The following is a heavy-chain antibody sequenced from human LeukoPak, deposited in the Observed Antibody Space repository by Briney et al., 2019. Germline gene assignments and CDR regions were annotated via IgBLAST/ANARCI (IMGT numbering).Heavy chain of an antibody. CDR2: MNPNNGDT. J-gene: IGHJ5*02. CDR3: ARDYGGNSGWFDP. V-gene: IGHV1-8*01. Sequence: ASVKVSCKASGYTLTSYDINWVRQAAGQGLEWMGWMNPNNGDTGYAQKFQGRVTLTRNTSISTAYMELSSLRSEDTAVYYCARDYGGNSGWFDPWGQGTLVTVSS. D-gene: IGHD4-23*01. CDR1: GYTLTSYD.